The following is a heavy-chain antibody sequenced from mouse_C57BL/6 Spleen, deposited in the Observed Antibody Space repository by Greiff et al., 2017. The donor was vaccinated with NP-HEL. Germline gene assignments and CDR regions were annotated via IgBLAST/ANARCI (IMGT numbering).Heavy chain of an antibody. D-gene: IGHD1-1*01. CDR1: GFTFSDYG. V-gene: IGHV5-17*01. CDR3: ARRGYYYGSRDYYAMDY. Sequence: EVHLVESGGGLVKPGGSLKLSCAASGFTFSDYGMHWVRQAPETGLEWVAYISSGSSTIYYADTVKGRFTLSRDNAKNTLFLQMTSLRSEDTAMYYCARRGYYYGSRDYYAMDYWGQGTSVTVSS. J-gene: IGHJ4*01. CDR2: ISSGSSTI.